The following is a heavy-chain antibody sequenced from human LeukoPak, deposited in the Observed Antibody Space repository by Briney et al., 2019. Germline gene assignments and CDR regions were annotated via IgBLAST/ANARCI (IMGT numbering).Heavy chain of an antibody. J-gene: IGHJ6*03. CDR2: IYYSGST. Sequence: PSETLSLTRTVSGGSISSSSYYWGWIRQPPGKGLEWIGSIYYSGSTYYNPSLKSRVTISVDTSKNQFSLKLSSVTAADTAVYYCASRATRGYYYYYYMDVWGKGTTVTVSS. CDR1: GGSISSSSYY. CDR3: ASRATRGYYYYYYMDV. V-gene: IGHV4-39*01. D-gene: IGHD2-15*01.